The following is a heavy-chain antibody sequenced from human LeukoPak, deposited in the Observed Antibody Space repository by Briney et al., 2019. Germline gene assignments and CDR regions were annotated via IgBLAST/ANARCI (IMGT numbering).Heavy chain of an antibody. D-gene: IGHD1-26*01. CDR3: VRRMVGATPDY. CDR1: GGSFSGYY. V-gene: IGHV4-34*01. Sequence: SETLSLTCAVYGGSFSGYYWSWIRQPPGKGLEWIGEINHSGSTNYNPSLKSRVTISVDTSKNQFSLKLSSVTAADTAVYYCVRRMVGATPDYWGQGTLVTVSS. CDR2: INHSGST. J-gene: IGHJ4*02.